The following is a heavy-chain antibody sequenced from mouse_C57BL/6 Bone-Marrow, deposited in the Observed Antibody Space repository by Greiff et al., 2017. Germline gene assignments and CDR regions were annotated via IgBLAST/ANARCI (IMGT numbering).Heavy chain of an antibody. CDR1: GYTFTSYW. J-gene: IGHJ4*01. CDR2: IYPSDSDT. V-gene: IGHV1-61*01. CDR3: ARWPFPGGAMDY. Sequence: VQLQQPGAELVRPGSSVKLSCKASGYTFTSYWMDWVKQRPGQGLEWIGNIYPSDSDTPYNQKFKDKATLTVDKSSSTAYMQLSSLTSEDSAVYYCARWPFPGGAMDYWGQGTSVTVSS.